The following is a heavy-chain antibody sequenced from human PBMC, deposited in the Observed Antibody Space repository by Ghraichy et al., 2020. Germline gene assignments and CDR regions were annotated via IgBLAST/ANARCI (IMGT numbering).Heavy chain of an antibody. CDR2: INPSDGST. CDR1: GYTLTSYY. J-gene: IGHJ2*01. V-gene: IGHV1-46*01. CDR3: ARAGRDHGGNFRYFDL. D-gene: IGHD4-23*01. Sequence: ASVKVSCKASGYTLTSYYIQWVRQAPGQGLEWMGIINPSDGSTSYAQKFQGRVSMTRDTSTSTVYMELSSLRSEDTAVCYCARAGRDHGGNFRYFDLWGRGTLVTVSS.